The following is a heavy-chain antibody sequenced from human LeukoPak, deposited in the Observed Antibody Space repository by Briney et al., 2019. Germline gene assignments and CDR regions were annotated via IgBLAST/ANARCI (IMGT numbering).Heavy chain of an antibody. D-gene: IGHD1-26*01. Sequence: PGGSLRLSCAASGFTFSSYSMNWVRQAPGKGLEWVSSISSSSSYIYYADSVKGRFTISRDNAKNSLYLQMNSLRAEDTAVYYCARVGATTGAFDIWGQGTMVTVSS. CDR2: ISSSSSYI. V-gene: IGHV3-21*01. CDR3: ARVGATTGAFDI. J-gene: IGHJ3*02. CDR1: GFTFSSYS.